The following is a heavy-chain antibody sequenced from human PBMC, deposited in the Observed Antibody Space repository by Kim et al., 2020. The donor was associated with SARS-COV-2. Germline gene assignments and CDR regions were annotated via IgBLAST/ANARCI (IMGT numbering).Heavy chain of an antibody. CDR3: ARHSDSSGWPSGD. CDR2: IRGKGNSFAT. Sequence: GGSLRLSCAASGFTFSGSAMHWVRQASGKGLEWVGRIRGKGNSFATAYAASVKGRFTISRDDSKNTAYLQMNSLKTEDTAVYYCARHSDSSGWPSGDWGQGTLVTVSS. V-gene: IGHV3-73*01. J-gene: IGHJ4*02. D-gene: IGHD6-19*01. CDR1: GFTFSGSA.